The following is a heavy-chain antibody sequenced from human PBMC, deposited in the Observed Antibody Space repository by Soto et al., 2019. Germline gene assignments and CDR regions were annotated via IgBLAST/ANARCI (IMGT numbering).Heavy chain of an antibody. D-gene: IGHD5-18*01. CDR1: GFTVSSNY. CDR3: ARDISRDTASYYFDY. J-gene: IGHJ4*02. V-gene: IGHV3-66*01. CDR2: IYSGGST. Sequence: GGSLRLSCAASGFTVSSNYMSWVRQAPGKGLEWVSVIYSGGSTYYADSVKGRFTISRDNSKNTLYLQMNSLRAEDTAVYYCARDISRDTASYYFDYWGQGTLVTVSS.